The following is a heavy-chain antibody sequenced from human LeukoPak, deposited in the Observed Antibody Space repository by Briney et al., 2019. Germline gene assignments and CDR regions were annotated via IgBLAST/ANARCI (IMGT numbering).Heavy chain of an antibody. CDR3: AREQTYYYGSGSSYFDY. V-gene: IGHV1-69*05. CDR2: IIPIFGTA. CDR1: GGTFSSYA. D-gene: IGHD3-10*01. Sequence: SVKVSCKASGGTFSSYAISWVRQAPGQGLEWMGGIIPIFGTANYAQKFQGRVTITTDESTSTAYMELSSLRSEDTAVYYCAREQTYYYGSGSSYFDYWGQGTLVTVSS. J-gene: IGHJ4*02.